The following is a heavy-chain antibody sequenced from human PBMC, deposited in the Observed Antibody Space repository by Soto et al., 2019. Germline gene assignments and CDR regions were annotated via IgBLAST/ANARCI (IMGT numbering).Heavy chain of an antibody. CDR1: GFTFSSYA. Sequence: DVQMLESGGGLVQPGGSLRLSCAASGFTFSSYALTWVRQAPGKGLEWVSSITGSGDYTRYTDSVKGRFTITRDNAKNTLFLQMKSLRAYDTAIYYCGKDPNGDYFGAFDFWGQGTMVTVSS. CDR2: ITGSGDYT. D-gene: IGHD4-17*01. J-gene: IGHJ3*01. V-gene: IGHV3-23*01. CDR3: GKDPNGDYFGAFDF.